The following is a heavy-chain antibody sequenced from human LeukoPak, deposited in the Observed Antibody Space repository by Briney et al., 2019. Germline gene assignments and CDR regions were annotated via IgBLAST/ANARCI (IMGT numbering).Heavy chain of an antibody. CDR2: ISWNSGTI. CDR3: AKDQNAIAVAFDY. D-gene: IGHD6-19*01. J-gene: IGHJ4*02. Sequence: SLRLSCAASRFTFDDYAMHWVRQAPGKGLEWVSGISWNSGTIGYADSVKGRFTISRDNAKNSLYLQMNSLRAEDTALYYCAKDQNAIAVAFDYWGQGTLVTVSS. V-gene: IGHV3-9*01. CDR1: RFTFDDYA.